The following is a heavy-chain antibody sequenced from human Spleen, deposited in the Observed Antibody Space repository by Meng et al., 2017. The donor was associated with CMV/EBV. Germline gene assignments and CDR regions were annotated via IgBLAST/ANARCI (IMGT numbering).Heavy chain of an antibody. CDR1: GGSISSSSYY. V-gene: IGHV4-61*05. D-gene: IGHD3-3*01. Sequence: SETLSLTCIVSGGSISSSSYYWGWIRQPPGKGLEWIGYIYYRGSTNYNSSLSSRVTISLDTSKNQFSLKLTSVTATDTAVYYCARGSNYDFWSGYYYFDYWGQGTLVTVSS. CDR3: ARGSNYDFWSGYYYFDY. CDR2: IYYRGST. J-gene: IGHJ4*02.